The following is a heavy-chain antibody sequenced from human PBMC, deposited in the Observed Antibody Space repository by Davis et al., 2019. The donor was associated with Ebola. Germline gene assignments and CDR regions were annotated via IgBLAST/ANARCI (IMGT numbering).Heavy chain of an antibody. J-gene: IGHJ6*04. D-gene: IGHD6-19*01. V-gene: IGHV3-33*01. CDR2: IWYDGSNK. Sequence: GGSLRLSCAASGFTFSSYGIHWVRQAPGEGLEWVAVIWYDGSNKYYADSVKGRCTISRDNSKNTLYLQMNSLRAEDTAVYYCARPTWSYSSGWYGGMDVWGKGTTVTVSS. CDR1: GFTFSSYG. CDR3: ARPTWSYSSGWYGGMDV.